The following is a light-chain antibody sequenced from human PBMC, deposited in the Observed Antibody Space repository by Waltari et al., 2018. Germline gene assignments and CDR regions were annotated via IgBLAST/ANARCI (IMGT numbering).Light chain of an antibody. V-gene: IGKV3-11*01. CDR3: QQRSNWPLT. CDR1: QSVSSY. Sequence: EIVLTQSPATLSLSPGERATLSCRASQSVSSYLAWYQQKPGQAPRLLIYDASNRATGIPARFSGSVSGTDFTLTISSLEPEDFAVYYCQQRSNWPLTFGPGTKVDIK. J-gene: IGKJ3*01. CDR2: DAS.